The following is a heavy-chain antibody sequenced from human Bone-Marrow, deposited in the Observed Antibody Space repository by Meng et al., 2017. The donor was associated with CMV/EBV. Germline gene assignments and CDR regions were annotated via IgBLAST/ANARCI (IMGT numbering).Heavy chain of an antibody. Sequence: GESLKISCAASGFTFSSYAMSWVRQAPGKGLEWVAVISYDGSKKYYADSVKGRFTISRDNSKNTLYLQMTSLRAEDTAVYYCARVSPPSGYSSGWYSNYYYYGMDVWGQGTTVTVSS. V-gene: IGHV3-30*03. CDR3: ARVSPPSGYSSGWYSNYYYYGMDV. D-gene: IGHD6-19*01. CDR2: ISYDGSKK. CDR1: GFTFSSYA. J-gene: IGHJ6*02.